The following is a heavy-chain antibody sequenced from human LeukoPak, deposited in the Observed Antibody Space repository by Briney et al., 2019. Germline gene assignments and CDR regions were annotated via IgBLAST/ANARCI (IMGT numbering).Heavy chain of an antibody. V-gene: IGHV1-2*02. Sequence: ASVKVSCKASGFTFTAYYMHWVRQAPGQGLEWMGWINPNSGGTNYAQKFQGRVTMTRDTSISTAYMELSRLRSDDTAVYYCARGPHCDPHFDYWGQGTLVTVSS. J-gene: IGHJ4*02. CDR1: GFTFTAYY. D-gene: IGHD2-21*02. CDR3: ARGPHCDPHFDY. CDR2: INPNSGGT.